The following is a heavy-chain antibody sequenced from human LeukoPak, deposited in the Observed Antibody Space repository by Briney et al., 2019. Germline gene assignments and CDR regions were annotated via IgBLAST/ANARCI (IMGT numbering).Heavy chain of an antibody. D-gene: IGHD1-14*01. CDR3: ARAGPYYYYMDV. Sequence: SETLSLTCTVAGGSISRYYGSWIRQPPGKGREWVGYIYYSGSTNYNPSLKSRVTISVDTSKNQSSLKLSSVTAADTAVYYCARAGPYYYYMDVWGKGTTVTVSS. CDR2: IYYSGST. V-gene: IGHV4-59*01. CDR1: GGSISRYY. J-gene: IGHJ6*03.